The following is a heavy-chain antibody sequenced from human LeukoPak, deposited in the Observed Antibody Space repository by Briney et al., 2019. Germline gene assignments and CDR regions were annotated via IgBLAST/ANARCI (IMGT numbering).Heavy chain of an antibody. J-gene: IGHJ4*02. Sequence: NPSETLSLTCTVSGASFNSDDQYWNWIRQSPGKGLEWIGSIHPGGMLYNNPSLESRVTMSRDTSKNQFSLNLNSVTAADTAVYFCSRGLDSRKLGYWGQGILVTVSS. D-gene: IGHD3-22*01. CDR1: GASFNSDDQY. V-gene: IGHV4-31*03. CDR3: SRGLDSRKLGY. CDR2: IHPGGML.